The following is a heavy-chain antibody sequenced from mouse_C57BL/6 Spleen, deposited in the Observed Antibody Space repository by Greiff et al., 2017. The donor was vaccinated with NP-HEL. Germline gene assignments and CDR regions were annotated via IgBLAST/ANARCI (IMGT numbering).Heavy chain of an antibody. CDR1: GYTFTNYW. J-gene: IGHJ3*01. CDR3: ARRCNYGFAY. D-gene: IGHD2-1*01. V-gene: IGHV1-63*01. Sequence: VMLVESGAELVRPGTSVKMSCKASGYTFTNYWIGWAKQRPGHGLEWIGDIYPGGGYTNYNEKFKGKATLTADKSSSTAYMQFSSLTSEDSAIYYCARRCNYGFAYWGQGTLVTVSA. CDR2: IYPGGGYT.